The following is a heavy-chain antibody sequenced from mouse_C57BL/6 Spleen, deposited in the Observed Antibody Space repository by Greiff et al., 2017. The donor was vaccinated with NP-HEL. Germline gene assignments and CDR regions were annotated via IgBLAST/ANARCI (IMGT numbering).Heavy chain of an antibody. J-gene: IGHJ4*01. D-gene: IGHD4-1*01. V-gene: IGHV7-3*01. CDR1: GFTFTDYY. CDR2: IRNKANGYTT. Sequence: EVKLVESGGGLVQPGGSLSLSCAASGFTFTDYYMSWVRQPPGKALEWLGFIRNKANGYTTEYSASVKGRFTISRDNSQSILYLQMNALRAEDSATYYCARYKTGTFRDAMDYWGQGTSVTVSS. CDR3: ARYKTGTFRDAMDY.